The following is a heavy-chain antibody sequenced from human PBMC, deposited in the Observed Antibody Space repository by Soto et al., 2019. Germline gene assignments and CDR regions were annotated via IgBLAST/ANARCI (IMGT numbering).Heavy chain of an antibody. J-gene: IGHJ4*02. CDR2: IYYSGST. CDR3: ATSRYGYIFYDY. D-gene: IGHD5-18*01. Sequence: QVQLQESGPGLVKPSQTLSLTCTVSGGSISSGDYYWSWIRQPPGKGLEWIGYIYYSGSTYYNPSLTRRLTISVDTSKNQFSLRLSSVTAADTAVYYCATSRYGYIFYDYWGQGTLVTVSS. V-gene: IGHV4-30-4*01. CDR1: GGSISSGDYY.